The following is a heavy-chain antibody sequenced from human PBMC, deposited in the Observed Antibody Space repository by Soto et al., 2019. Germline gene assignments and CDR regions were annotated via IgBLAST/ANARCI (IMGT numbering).Heavy chain of an antibody. V-gene: IGHV4-39*01. CDR1: GGSISSNSYH. CDR2: IYYSGST. CDR3: ARQPASHYYYDSSGYDREFEY. D-gene: IGHD3-22*01. J-gene: IGHJ4*02. Sequence: SETLSLTCTVSGGSISSNSYHWGWIRQPPGKGLEWIGTIYYSGSTYYNPSLTSRVTISVDTSNNQFSLNLSSVTAAHTAVYYSARQPASHYYYDSSGYDREFEYWGQGTLVTVSS.